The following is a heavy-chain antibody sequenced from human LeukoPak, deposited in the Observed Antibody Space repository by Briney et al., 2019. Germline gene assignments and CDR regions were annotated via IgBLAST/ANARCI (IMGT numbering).Heavy chain of an antibody. J-gene: IGHJ4*02. CDR3: ARGPTFAVASSSWRVGNY. D-gene: IGHD6-13*01. V-gene: IGHV1-8*03. CDR2: MNPNSGNT. Sequence: GASVKVSCKASGYTFTSYDINWVRQATGQGLEWMGWMNPNSGNTGYAQKFQGRGTITRNTSISTAYMELSSLRSEDTAVYYCARGPTFAVASSSWRVGNYWGQGTLVTVSS. CDR1: GYTFTSYD.